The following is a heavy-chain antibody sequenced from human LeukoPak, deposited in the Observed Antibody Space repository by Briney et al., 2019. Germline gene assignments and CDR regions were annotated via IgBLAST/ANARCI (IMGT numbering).Heavy chain of an antibody. CDR1: GFTFSSYT. CDR3: ASTIFGVVICAFDI. V-gene: IGHV3-21*01. D-gene: IGHD3-3*01. CDR2: ISSSTTYI. Sequence: PGGSLRLSCAASGFTFSSYTVNWVRQAPGKGLEWVSSISSSTTYIYYADSLKGRFTISRDNAKNSLYLQMNSLRAEDTAVYYCASTIFGVVICAFDIWGQGTMVTVSS. J-gene: IGHJ3*02.